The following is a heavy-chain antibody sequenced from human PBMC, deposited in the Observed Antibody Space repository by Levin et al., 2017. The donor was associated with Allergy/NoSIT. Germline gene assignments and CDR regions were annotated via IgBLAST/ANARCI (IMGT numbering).Heavy chain of an antibody. CDR3: ARSSHCSGGTCYSLGYYYYAMDV. CDR2: INHSGST. Sequence: LSQTLSLTCAVYGGSLTGYYWSWIRQPPGKGLEWIGEINHSGSTNYIPSLKSRVTISVDTSKNQFSLNLSSVTAADTAVYYCARSSHCSGGTCYSLGYYYYAMDVWGQGTTVTVSS. CDR1: GGSLTGYY. D-gene: IGHD2-15*01. J-gene: IGHJ6*02. V-gene: IGHV4-34*01.